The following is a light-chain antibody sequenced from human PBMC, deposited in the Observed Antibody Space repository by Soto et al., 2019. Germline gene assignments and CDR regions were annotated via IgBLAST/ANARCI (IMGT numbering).Light chain of an antibody. Sequence: EIVLTQSPGTLSLSPGERATLSCRASQSVSSRYLAWYQLKLGQAPRLLIYGASRRATGIPARFSASGSGTDFTLTISSLEPEDFAVYYCQHRSNWPLGTFGQGTRLEIK. CDR1: QSVSSRY. J-gene: IGKJ5*01. CDR2: GAS. V-gene: IGKV3D-20*02. CDR3: QHRSNWPLGT.